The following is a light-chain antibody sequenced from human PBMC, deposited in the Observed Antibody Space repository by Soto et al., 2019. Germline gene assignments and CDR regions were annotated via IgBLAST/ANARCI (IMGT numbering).Light chain of an antibody. CDR2: DVS. Sequence: QSVLTQPASVSGSPGQSITISCTGTSSDVGGYNYVSWYQQHPGKAPKLMIYDVSNRPSVVSNRFSGSKSGNTASLTISGLQAEDEADYYCSSYTSSSVYVFGTGTKVTVL. J-gene: IGLJ1*01. CDR3: SSYTSSSVYV. CDR1: SSDVGGYNY. V-gene: IGLV2-14*01.